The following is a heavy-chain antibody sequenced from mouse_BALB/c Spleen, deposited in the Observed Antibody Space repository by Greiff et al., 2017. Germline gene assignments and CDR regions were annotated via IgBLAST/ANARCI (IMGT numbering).Heavy chain of an antibody. D-gene: IGHD2-4*01. Sequence: DVMLVESGGGLVKPGGSLKLSCAASGFTFSSYTMSWVRQTPEKRLEWVATISSGGSYTYYPDSVKGRFTISRDNAKNTLYLQMSSLKSEDTAMYYCTRAYDYDGGYYAMDYWGQGTSVTVSS. CDR2: ISSGGSYT. J-gene: IGHJ4*01. CDR3: TRAYDYDGGYYAMDY. CDR1: GFTFSSYT. V-gene: IGHV5-6-4*01.